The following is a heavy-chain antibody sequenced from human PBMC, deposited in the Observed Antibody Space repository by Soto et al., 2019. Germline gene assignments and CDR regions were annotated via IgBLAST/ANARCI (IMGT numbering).Heavy chain of an antibody. Sequence: EVQLVQSGAEVKKPGESLRISCKGSGYSFTSYWISWVRQMPGKGLEWMGRIDPSDSYTNYSPSFQGHVTISADKSISTAYLQWSSLKASDTAMYYCARHVLGIAAAGCCGMDVWGQGTTVTVSS. V-gene: IGHV5-10-1*03. CDR3: ARHVLGIAAAGCCGMDV. CDR2: IDPSDSYT. CDR1: GYSFTSYW. D-gene: IGHD6-13*01. J-gene: IGHJ6*02.